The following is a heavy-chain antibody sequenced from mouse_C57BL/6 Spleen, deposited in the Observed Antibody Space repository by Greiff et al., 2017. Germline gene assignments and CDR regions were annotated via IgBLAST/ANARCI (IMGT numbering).Heavy chain of an antibody. CDR2: IDPETGGT. CDR1: GYTFTDYE. V-gene: IGHV1-15*01. Sequence: QVQLQQSGAELVRPGASVTLSCKASGYTFTDYELHWVKQTPVHGLEWIGAIDPETGGTAYNQKFKGKAILTADKSSSKAYMELRSLTSEDSAVYYCTRGGYWGQGTTLTVSS. J-gene: IGHJ2*01. CDR3: TRGGY.